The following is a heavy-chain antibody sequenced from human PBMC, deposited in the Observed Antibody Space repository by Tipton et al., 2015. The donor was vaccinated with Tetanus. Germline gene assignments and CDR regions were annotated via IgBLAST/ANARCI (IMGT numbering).Heavy chain of an antibody. CDR2: ISSSGSTI. CDR3: AKALGSSAWYGT. Sequence: SLRLSCAASGFTFSDYYMSWIRQAPGKGLEWVSYISSSGSTIYYADSVKGRFTIPRDNAKNTLSLQMNSLRGEDTAVYYCAKALGSSAWYGTWGQGTLVTVSS. D-gene: IGHD6-13*01. J-gene: IGHJ5*02. CDR1: GFTFSDYY. V-gene: IGHV3-11*01.